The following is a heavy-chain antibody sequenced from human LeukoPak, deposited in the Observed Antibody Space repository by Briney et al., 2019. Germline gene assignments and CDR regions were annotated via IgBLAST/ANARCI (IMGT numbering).Heavy chain of an antibody. J-gene: IGHJ4*02. V-gene: IGHV3-9*01. Sequence: GGSLRLSCASSRFTFDDYAMHWVRQAPGKGLEWVSGISWNSGSIGYADSVKGRFTISRDNAKNSLYLQMNSLRAEDTALYYCAKDIKGGWDLLPTFDYWGQGTLVTVSS. CDR1: RFTFDDYA. CDR3: AKDIKGGWDLLPTFDY. CDR2: ISWNSGSI. D-gene: IGHD1-26*01.